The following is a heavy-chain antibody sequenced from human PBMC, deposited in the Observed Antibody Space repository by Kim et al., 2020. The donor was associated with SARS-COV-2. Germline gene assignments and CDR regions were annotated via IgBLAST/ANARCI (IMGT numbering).Heavy chain of an antibody. V-gene: IGHV1-69*13. D-gene: IGHD1-7*01. CDR3: ARGRGGYNWNYERVIFDY. CDR1: GGTFSSYA. J-gene: IGHJ4*02. CDR2: IIPIFGTA. Sequence: SVKVSCKASGGTFSSYAISWVRQAPGQGLEWMGGIIPIFGTANYAQKFQGRVTITADESTSTAYMELSSLRSEDTAVYYCARGRGGYNWNYERVIFDYWGQGTLVTVSS.